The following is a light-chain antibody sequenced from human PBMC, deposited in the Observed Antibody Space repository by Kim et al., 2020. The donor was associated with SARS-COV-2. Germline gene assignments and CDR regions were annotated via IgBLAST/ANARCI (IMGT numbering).Light chain of an antibody. CDR3: AAWDDSLNGLA. J-gene: IGLJ2*01. Sequence: QSVLTQPPSASGTPGQRVTISCSGTDSNIGSNSVHWYQQFPGTPPKLVIYGNSQRPSGVPDRFSGSKSGTSASLAISGLQSEDEAVYYCAAWDDSLNGLAFGGGTQLTVL. CDR1: DSNIGSNS. V-gene: IGLV1-44*01. CDR2: GNS.